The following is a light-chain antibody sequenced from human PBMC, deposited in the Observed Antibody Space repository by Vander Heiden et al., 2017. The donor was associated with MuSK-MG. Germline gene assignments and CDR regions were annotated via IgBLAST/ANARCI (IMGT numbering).Light chain of an antibody. CDR3: QQYNNWT. V-gene: IGKV3-15*01. CDR1: QSVSSN. CDR2: GAS. J-gene: IGKJ1*01. Sequence: EIVMTQSPATLSVSPGERATRSCRASQSVSSNLAWYQQKPGQAPRLLIYGASTRATGIPARFSGSGSGTEFTLTISSLQSEDFAVYYCQQYNNWTFGQGTKVEIK.